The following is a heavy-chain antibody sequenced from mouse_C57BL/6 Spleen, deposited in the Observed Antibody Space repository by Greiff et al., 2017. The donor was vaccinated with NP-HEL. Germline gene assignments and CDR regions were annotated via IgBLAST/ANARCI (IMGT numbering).Heavy chain of an antibody. Sequence: DVKLVESGGGLVQPGGSLSLSCAASGFTFTDYYMSWIRQPPGKALEWLGFIRNKVNGYTTEYSASVKGRFTISSDNSQSILYLQMNALRAEDSATYYCARSSYFDYWGQGTTLTVSS. CDR3: ARSSYFDY. CDR2: IRNKVNGYTT. V-gene: IGHV7-3*01. CDR1: GFTFTDYY. J-gene: IGHJ2*01.